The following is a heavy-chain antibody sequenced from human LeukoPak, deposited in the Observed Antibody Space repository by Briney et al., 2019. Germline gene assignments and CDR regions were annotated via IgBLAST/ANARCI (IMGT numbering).Heavy chain of an antibody. CDR1: GGTFSSYA. J-gene: IGHJ6*03. D-gene: IGHD2-2*01. CDR2: IIPIFGTA. V-gene: IGHV1-69*13. Sequence: GASVKVSCKASGGTFSSYAISWVRQAPGQGLEWMGGIIPIFGTANYAQKFQGRVTITADESTSTAYMELSSLRSEDTAVYYCAYSWTITSHYYMDVWGKGTTVTVSS. CDR3: AYSWTITSHYYMDV.